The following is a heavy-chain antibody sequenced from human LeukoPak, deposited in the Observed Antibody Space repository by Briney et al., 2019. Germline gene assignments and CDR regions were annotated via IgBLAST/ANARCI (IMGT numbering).Heavy chain of an antibody. CDR3: ARDWSGYEAQSFDY. V-gene: IGHV3-21*01. J-gene: IGHJ4*02. CDR2: ISSSSSYI. D-gene: IGHD5-12*01. Sequence: GGSLRLSCAASGFTFSSYSMNWVRQAPGKGLEWVSSISSSSSYIYYADSVKGRFTISRDNAKNSLYLQMNSLRAEDTAVYYCARDWSGYEAQSFDYWGQGTLVTVSS. CDR1: GFTFSSYS.